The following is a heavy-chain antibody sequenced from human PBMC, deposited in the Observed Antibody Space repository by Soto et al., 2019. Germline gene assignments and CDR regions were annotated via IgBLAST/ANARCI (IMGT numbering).Heavy chain of an antibody. D-gene: IGHD1-1*01. CDR1: RFTFSSYA. CDR2: ISGSRGST. J-gene: IGHJ6*02. Sequence: EVQLLESGGGLVQPGGSLRLSCAASRFTFSSYAMSWVRQAPGKGLEWVSAISGSRGSTYYADSVKGRFTISRDSSKNTLYLQMNTLRAEDTAVYYCAKGAIWNDYLDYYYGMDVWGQGTTVTVSS. CDR3: AKGAIWNDYLDYYYGMDV. V-gene: IGHV3-23*01.